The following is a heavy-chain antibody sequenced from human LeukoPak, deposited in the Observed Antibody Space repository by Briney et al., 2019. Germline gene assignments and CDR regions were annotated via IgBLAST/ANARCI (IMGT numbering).Heavy chain of an antibody. V-gene: IGHV4-59*12. CDR3: ARRLTQYDCFDP. D-gene: IGHD2-2*01. Sequence: PSETLSLTCTVSGGSISSYYWSWIRQPPGKGLEWIGYIYYSGSTNYNPSLKSRVTISVDTSKNQFSLHLNSVTPEDTAAYYCARRLTQYDCFDPWGQGILVTVSS. CDR1: GGSISSYY. J-gene: IGHJ5*02. CDR2: IYYSGST.